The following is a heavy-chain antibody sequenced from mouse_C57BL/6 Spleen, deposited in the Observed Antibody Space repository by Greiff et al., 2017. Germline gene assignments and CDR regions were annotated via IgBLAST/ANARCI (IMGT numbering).Heavy chain of an antibody. D-gene: IGHD3-2*02. Sequence: QVQLQQSGPELVKPGASVKISCKASGYAFSSSWMNWVKQRPGKGLEWIGRIYPGDGDTNYNVKFKGKDTLTADKSSSTAYMQLSSLTSEDSAVYVCARSAQAYYAMDYWGQGTSVTVSS. CDR1: GYAFSSSW. CDR3: ARSAQAYYAMDY. J-gene: IGHJ4*01. V-gene: IGHV1-82*01. CDR2: IYPGDGDT.